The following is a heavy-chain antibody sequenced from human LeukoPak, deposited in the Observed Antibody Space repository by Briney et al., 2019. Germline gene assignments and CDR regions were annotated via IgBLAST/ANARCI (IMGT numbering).Heavy chain of an antibody. CDR2: INHSGST. Sequence: PSGTLSLTCGVSGGSITNTNYWTWVRQPPGKGLEWIGEINHSGSTNYNPSLKSRVTISVDTSKNQFSLKLSSVTAADTAVYYCARDYYDSTYWGQGTLVTVSS. CDR1: GGSITNTNY. V-gene: IGHV4-4*02. J-gene: IGHJ4*02. D-gene: IGHD3-22*01. CDR3: ARDYYDSTY.